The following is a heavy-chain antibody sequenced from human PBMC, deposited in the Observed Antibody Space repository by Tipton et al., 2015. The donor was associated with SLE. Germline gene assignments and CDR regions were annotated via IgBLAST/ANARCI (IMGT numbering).Heavy chain of an antibody. D-gene: IGHD3-22*01. CDR3: ASGYDSSGYYYH. CDR2: ISSSSSTI. V-gene: IGHV3-48*01. J-gene: IGHJ5*02. CDR1: GFTFSSYS. Sequence: SLRLSCAASGFTFSSYSMNWVRQAPGKGLEWVSYISSSSSTIYYADSVKGRFTISRDNAKNSLYLQMNSLRAEDTAVYYCASGYDSSGYYYHWGQGTLVTVSS.